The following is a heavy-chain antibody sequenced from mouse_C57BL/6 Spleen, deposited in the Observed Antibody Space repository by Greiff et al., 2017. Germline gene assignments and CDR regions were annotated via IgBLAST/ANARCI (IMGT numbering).Heavy chain of an antibody. V-gene: IGHV1-78*01. D-gene: IGHD2-3*01. Sequence: VQGVESDAELVKPGASVKISCKVSGYTFTDHTIHWMKQRPEQGLEWIGYIYPRDGSTKYNEKFKGKATLTADKSSSTAYMQLNSLTSEDSAVYFCARSGDGYYGGGFFAYWGQGTLVTVSA. J-gene: IGHJ3*01. CDR2: IYPRDGST. CDR1: GYTFTDHT. CDR3: ARSGDGYYGGGFFAY.